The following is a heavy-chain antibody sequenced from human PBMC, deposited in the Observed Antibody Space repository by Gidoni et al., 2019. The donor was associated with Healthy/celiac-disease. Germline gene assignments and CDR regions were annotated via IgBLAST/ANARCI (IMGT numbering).Heavy chain of an antibody. V-gene: IGHV3-21*01. J-gene: IGHJ4*02. CDR1: GFTFSSYS. D-gene: IGHD4-4*01. Sequence: EVQLVESGGGLVKPGGSLRLSCAASGFTFSSYSMNWVRQAPGKGLEWVSSISSSSSYIYYADSVKGRFTISRDNAKNSLYLQRNSLIAEDTAVYYCARRDYSNSLDYWGQGTLVTVSS. CDR2: ISSSSSYI. CDR3: ARRDYSNSLDY.